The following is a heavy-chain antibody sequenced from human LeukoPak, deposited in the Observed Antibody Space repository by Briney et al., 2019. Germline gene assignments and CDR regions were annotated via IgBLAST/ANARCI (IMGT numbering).Heavy chain of an antibody. V-gene: IGHV4-30-4*08. Sequence: SQTLSLTCTVSGGSISSGEYYWRWLRQPPGKGLEWIGYIYYSGSTYYNPSLKSRVTISVDTSKNQFSLKLSSVTAADTAVYYCASRGYSSGWFYFDYWGQGTLVTVSS. CDR2: IYYSGST. D-gene: IGHD6-19*01. J-gene: IGHJ4*02. CDR1: GGSISSGEYY. CDR3: ASRGYSSGWFYFDY.